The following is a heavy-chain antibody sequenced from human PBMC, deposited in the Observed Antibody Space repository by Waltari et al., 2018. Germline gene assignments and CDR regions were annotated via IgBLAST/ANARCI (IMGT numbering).Heavy chain of an antibody. V-gene: IGHV1-2*06. CDR3: VRPQELGPEVGPFDM. J-gene: IGHJ3*02. CDR2: VDPKSVDV. CDR1: GFTFIDYS. D-gene: IGHD6-13*01. Sequence: QVQLVQSGAEVKKPGASVKVSCQTSGFTFIDYSMHWVRQAPGQGLEWMGRVDPKSVDVHYAQNFQGRVTMTTDSSINTVYMELTRLKSDDTAVYYCVRPQELGPEVGPFDMWGRGTMVIVSS.